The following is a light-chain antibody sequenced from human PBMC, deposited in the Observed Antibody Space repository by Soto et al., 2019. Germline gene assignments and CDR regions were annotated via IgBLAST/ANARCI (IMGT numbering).Light chain of an antibody. CDR3: QVWESSSDQYL. V-gene: IGLV3-21*02. Sequence: SYELTQPPSVSVAPGQAARITCGGDNIDSKSVHWYQQKPGQAPVLVVYDDSDRPSGIPERFSGSNSGNTATLTISRVEAGDEADYYCQVWESSSDQYLFGTANKVTV. J-gene: IGLJ1*01. CDR1: NIDSKS. CDR2: DDS.